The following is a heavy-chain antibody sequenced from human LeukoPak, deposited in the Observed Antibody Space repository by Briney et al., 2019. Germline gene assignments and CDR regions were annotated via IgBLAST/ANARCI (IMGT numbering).Heavy chain of an antibody. CDR1: GFTFSSYA. J-gene: IGHJ4*02. D-gene: IGHD5-12*01. Sequence: GGSLRLSCAASGFTFSSYAMSWVRQAPGKGLEWVSAISGSGGSTYYADSVKGRFTISRDNAKNTLYLQMNSLRVKDTAVYYCAREGRVSGYDFDCWGQGTLVTVSS. CDR2: ISGSGGST. CDR3: AREGRVSGYDFDC. V-gene: IGHV3-23*01.